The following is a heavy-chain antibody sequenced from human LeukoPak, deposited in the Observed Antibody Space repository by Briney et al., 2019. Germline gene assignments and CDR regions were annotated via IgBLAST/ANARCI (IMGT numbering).Heavy chain of an antibody. CDR3: ARGLDTYKSGVD. D-gene: IGHD1-26*01. CDR2: IHPSGST. Sequence: SETLSLTCAVYGGSFSGYYCTWIRQPPGKGLEWIGEIHPSGSTNYNPSLMSRVTLSLDTSKNQFSPRLNSVTAADTAVYFCARGLDTYKSGVDWGQGTLVTVSS. V-gene: IGHV4-34*01. J-gene: IGHJ4*02. CDR1: GGSFSGYY.